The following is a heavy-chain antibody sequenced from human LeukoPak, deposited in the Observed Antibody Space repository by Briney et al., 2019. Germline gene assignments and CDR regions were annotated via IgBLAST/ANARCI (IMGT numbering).Heavy chain of an antibody. CDR2: ISGGGGGT. Sequence: PGGPLRLSCAASGFTFNSCAMSWARQAPGRGLEWVSSISGGGGGTYYADSVKGRFTISRDNSKNTLYLQMNSLRAEDTAVYYCATLPRELVWFGDLKYWGQGTLVTVSS. J-gene: IGHJ4*02. D-gene: IGHD3-10*01. CDR3: ATLPRELVWFGDLKY. V-gene: IGHV3-23*01. CDR1: GFTFNSCA.